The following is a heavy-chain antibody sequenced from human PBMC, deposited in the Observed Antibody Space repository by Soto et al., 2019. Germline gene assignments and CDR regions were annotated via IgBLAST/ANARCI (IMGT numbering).Heavy chain of an antibody. Sequence: EVQLVESGGGLVQPGGSLKLSCAASGFTFSGSAMHWVRQASGKGLEWVGRIRSKADSYATAYAASVKGRFTISGDDSTNTAYLQMNSLTTEDTAVYYCGRLCEWELLQEYWGQGTLVTVSS. CDR2: IRSKADSYAT. D-gene: IGHD1-26*01. J-gene: IGHJ4*02. V-gene: IGHV3-73*01. CDR3: GRLCEWELLQEY. CDR1: GFTFSGSA.